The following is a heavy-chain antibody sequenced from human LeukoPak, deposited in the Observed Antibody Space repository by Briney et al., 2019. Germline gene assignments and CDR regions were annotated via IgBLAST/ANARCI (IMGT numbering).Heavy chain of an antibody. CDR2: INYDGSEE. CDR3: ASTTYYFN. Sequence: GGSLRLSCAASGFTFSGFWMTWVRQAPGKGLEWVANINYDGSEEYYVDSVKGRFTISRDNAKNSLFLQMNSLRVEGTAVYFCASTTYYFNWGQGTLVTVSS. CDR1: GFTFSGFW. D-gene: IGHD3-10*01. J-gene: IGHJ4*02. V-gene: IGHV3-7*01.